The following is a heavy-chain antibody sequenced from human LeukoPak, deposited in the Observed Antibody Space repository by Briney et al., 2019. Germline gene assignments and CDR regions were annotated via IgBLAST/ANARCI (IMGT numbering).Heavy chain of an antibody. Sequence: PSETLSLTCSVSGGSISRHDWNWIRQAPGKGLEWVGFLHHTGSTDYNPSLKNRVTISGDTSKNQVSLILISVTAADTAVYYCARGVTTHYSLFESDGLFVGPLDSWGQGTLVTVSS. CDR3: ARGVTTHYSLFESDGLFVGPLDS. V-gene: IGHV4-59*11. D-gene: IGHD4-17*01. CDR1: GGSISRHD. J-gene: IGHJ4*02. CDR2: LHHTGST.